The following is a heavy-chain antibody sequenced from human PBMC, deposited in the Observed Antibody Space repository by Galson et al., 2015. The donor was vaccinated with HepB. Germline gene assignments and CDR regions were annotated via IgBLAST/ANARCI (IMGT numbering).Heavy chain of an antibody. CDR1: GYTFSDYS. Sequence: SVKVSCKASGYTFSDYSMHWVRQAPGQGLEWIGWINPTSGVTKYAQKFQGRVTMTRDTSISTAYMELSRLRSDDTAVYHCARLWFGELSPVDYWGQGTLVIVSS. J-gene: IGHJ4*02. CDR3: ARLWFGELSPVDY. D-gene: IGHD3-10*01. CDR2: INPTSGVT. V-gene: IGHV1-2*02.